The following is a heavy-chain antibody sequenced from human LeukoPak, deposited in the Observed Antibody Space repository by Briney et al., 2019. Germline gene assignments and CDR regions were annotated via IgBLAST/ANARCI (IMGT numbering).Heavy chain of an antibody. V-gene: IGHV4-34*01. D-gene: IGHD3-22*01. CDR1: GGSFSGYY. Sequence: PSETLSLTCAVYGGSFSGYYWSWIRQPPGKGLEWIGEINHSGSTNYNLSLKSRVTISVDTSKNQFSLKLSSVTAADTAVYYCARADSSGLFDAFDIWGQGTMVTVSS. CDR3: ARADSSGLFDAFDI. CDR2: INHSGST. J-gene: IGHJ3*02.